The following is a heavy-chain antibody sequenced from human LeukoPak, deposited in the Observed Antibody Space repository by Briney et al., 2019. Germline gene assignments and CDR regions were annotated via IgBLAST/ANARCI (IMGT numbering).Heavy chain of an antibody. V-gene: IGHV4-34*01. J-gene: IGHJ4*02. D-gene: IGHD2-2*01. Sequence: ETLSLTCAVYGGSFSGYYWSWIRQPPGKGLEWIGEINHSGSTNYNPSLKSRVTISVDTSKNQFSLKLSSVTAADTAVYYCARGIVVVPAARAFDYWGQGTLVTVSS. CDR2: INHSGST. CDR3: ARGIVVVPAARAFDY. CDR1: GGSFSGYY.